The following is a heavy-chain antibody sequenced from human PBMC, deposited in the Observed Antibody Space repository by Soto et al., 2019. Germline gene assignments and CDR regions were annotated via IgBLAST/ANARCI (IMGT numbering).Heavy chain of an antibody. CDR2: IMPVFPTP. D-gene: IGHD3-3*02. Sequence: QVQLVQSGAEVKKPGSSVKVSCKTSGGTFRTSAISWVRQVPGQGLEWMGGIMPVFPTPDYAQKFQGRVTITADESTGTAYMELSSLRSEDTAVYYCARDKDRQQLGGNYYYIMDVWGQGTTVTVSS. CDR1: GGTFRTSA. CDR3: ARDKDRQQLGGNYYYIMDV. J-gene: IGHJ6*01. V-gene: IGHV1-69*12.